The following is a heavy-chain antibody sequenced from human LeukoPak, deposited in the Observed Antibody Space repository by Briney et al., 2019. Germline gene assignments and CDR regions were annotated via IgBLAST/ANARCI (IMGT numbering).Heavy chain of an antibody. J-gene: IGHJ4*02. CDR2: IDTSGST. CDR1: GGSISSGSYY. CDR3: AREGIYGDYRH. Sequence: SQTLSLTCTVSGGSISSGSYYWSWIRQPAGKGLEWIGRIDTSGSTNYNPSLKSRATMSADTSKKQFSLKLRSVTAADTAVYYCAREGIYGDYRHWGQGTLVTVSS. D-gene: IGHD4-17*01. V-gene: IGHV4-61*02.